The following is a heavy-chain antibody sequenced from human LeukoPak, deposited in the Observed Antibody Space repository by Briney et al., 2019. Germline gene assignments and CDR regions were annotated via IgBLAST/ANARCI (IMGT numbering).Heavy chain of an antibody. CDR1: GASIISSDW. J-gene: IGHJ4*02. CDR3: AREELGGARGIDY. D-gene: IGHD2/OR15-2a*01. V-gene: IGHV4-4*02. Sequence: SGTLSLTCAVSGASIISSDWWTWVRQSPGKGLEWIGEIYQSGTTNYNPSLKSRVTISVDKSKNQFSLRLNSVTAADTAVYYCAREELGGARGIDYWGQGTLVTVSS. CDR2: IYQSGTT.